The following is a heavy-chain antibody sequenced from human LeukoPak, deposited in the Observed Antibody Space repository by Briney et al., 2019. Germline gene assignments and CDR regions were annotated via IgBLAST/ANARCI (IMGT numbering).Heavy chain of an antibody. D-gene: IGHD3-22*01. V-gene: IGHV3-66*01. Sequence: GGSLRLSCAASGFTVSSNYMSWVRQAPGKGLEWVSVIYSGGSTYYADSVKGRFTISRDNSKNTLYLQMNSLRAEDTAVYYCARGDPYYYDSSGYFEYSQHWGQGTLVTVSS. CDR2: IYSGGST. CDR1: GFTVSSNY. J-gene: IGHJ1*01. CDR3: ARGDPYYYDSSGYFEYSQH.